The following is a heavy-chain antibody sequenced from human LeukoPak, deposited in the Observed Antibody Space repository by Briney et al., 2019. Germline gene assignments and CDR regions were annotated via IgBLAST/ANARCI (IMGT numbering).Heavy chain of an antibody. CDR3: ARVMSATRFYWFDP. Sequence: SETLSLTCAVYGGSFSGYYWSWIRQPPGKGLEWIGEINHSGSTNYNPSIKSRVTISVDTSKNQFALKVSSGPARETAVYYCARVMSATRFYWFDPWGQGTLVSVSS. CDR2: INHSGST. D-gene: IGHD2-15*01. J-gene: IGHJ5*02. CDR1: GGSFSGYY. V-gene: IGHV4-34*01.